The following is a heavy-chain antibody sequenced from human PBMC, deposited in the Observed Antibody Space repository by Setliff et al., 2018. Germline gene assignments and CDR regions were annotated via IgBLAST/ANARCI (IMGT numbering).Heavy chain of an antibody. CDR2: ISTYNGKT. D-gene: IGHD3-3*01. J-gene: IGHJ3*02. V-gene: IGHV1-18*01. Sequence: ASVKVSCKASGYIFTSYGFSWVRQAPGQGLEWMGWISTYNGKTNYAQKFQGRVTMTSDTSTNTVYLEVSSLRSEDTAVYFCARDRFYNSWSGTSITAPHDAFDIWGQGTMVTVSS. CDR3: ARDRFYNSWSGTSITAPHDAFDI. CDR1: GYIFTSYG.